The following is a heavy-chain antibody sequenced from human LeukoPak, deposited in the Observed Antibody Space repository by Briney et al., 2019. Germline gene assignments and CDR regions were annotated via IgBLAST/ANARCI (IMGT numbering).Heavy chain of an antibody. Sequence: GGSLRLSCAGSGFTVSSNYMTWVRQAPGKGLEWVSVIYSDGRTYYAGSVKGRFTIARDNAKNSVYLQMNSLRAEDTAVYYCARGSLHSAYGFDYWGQGTLVTVSS. J-gene: IGHJ4*02. V-gene: IGHV3-53*01. CDR1: GFTVSSNY. CDR2: IYSDGRT. D-gene: IGHD5-12*01. CDR3: ARGSLHSAYGFDY.